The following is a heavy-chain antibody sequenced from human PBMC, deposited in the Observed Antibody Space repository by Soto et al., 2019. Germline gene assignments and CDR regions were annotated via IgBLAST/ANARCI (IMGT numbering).Heavy chain of an antibody. J-gene: IGHJ2*01. CDR3: ARESHDILTGPPWVWYFDL. V-gene: IGHV4-34*01. Sequence: QVQLQQWGAGPLRPLETLSLTCGVSGGSFSGYYWAWIRQSPGKGLEWIGEINDRGSINYNPSLKSRVSISVDTSKNHSSLNLRSVTAADKAVYYCARESHDILTGPPWVWYFDLWGRGTLVTVSS. CDR2: INDRGSI. CDR1: GGSFSGYY. D-gene: IGHD3-9*01.